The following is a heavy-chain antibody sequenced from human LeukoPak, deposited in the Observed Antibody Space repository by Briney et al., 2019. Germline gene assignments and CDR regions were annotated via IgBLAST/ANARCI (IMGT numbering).Heavy chain of an antibody. Sequence: PSETLSLTCTVSGYSISSGYYWGWVRQPPGKGLEWIGSINHSGSTFYNPSLTSRATMSVDTSNNNFSLQLRSVTAADTAVYYCARAVYCTSGGCYKTDYFDSWGQGTPATVSS. CDR1: GYSISSGYY. D-gene: IGHD2-2*02. J-gene: IGHJ4*02. CDR3: ARAVYCTSGGCYKTDYFDS. CDR2: INHSGST. V-gene: IGHV4-38-2*02.